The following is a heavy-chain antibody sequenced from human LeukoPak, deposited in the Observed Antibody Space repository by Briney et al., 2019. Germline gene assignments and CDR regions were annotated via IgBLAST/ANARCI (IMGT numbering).Heavy chain of an antibody. J-gene: IGHJ4*02. V-gene: IGHV3-23*01. CDR1: GFTFSIYA. CDR2: ISGSGGST. CDR3: AKDRNYGDYGGVFDY. Sequence: AGGSLRLSCTASGFTFSIYAMSWVRQAPGKGPEWVSAISGSGGSTYYADSVRGRFTISRDNSKRTLFLQMNSLRAEDTAVYYCAKDRNYGDYGGVFDYWGPGTLVTVSS. D-gene: IGHD4-17*01.